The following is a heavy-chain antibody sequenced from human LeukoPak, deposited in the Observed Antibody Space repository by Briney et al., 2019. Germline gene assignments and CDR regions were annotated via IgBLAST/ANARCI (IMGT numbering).Heavy chain of an antibody. D-gene: IGHD2-2*01. CDR3: ASHASSWFMFY. Sequence: SETLSLTCSVSGGSISHYYWSWIRQPPGKGLEWIGYIDDSGSTNYSPSLKSRVTMSLDKSKNQVSLKLSSVTAADTAVYYCASHASSWFMFYWGQGTLVTFSS. V-gene: IGHV4-59*08. CDR1: GGSISHYY. J-gene: IGHJ4*02. CDR2: IDDSGST.